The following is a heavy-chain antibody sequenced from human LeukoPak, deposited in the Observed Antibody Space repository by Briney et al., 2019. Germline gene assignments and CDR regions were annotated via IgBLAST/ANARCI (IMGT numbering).Heavy chain of an antibody. V-gene: IGHV3-20*04. J-gene: IGHJ4*02. Sequence: GGSLRLSCAASGFTFDDYGMSWVRQAPGKGLEWVSGINWNGGSTGYADSVKGRFTISRDNAKNSLYLQMNSLRAEDTALYCCARGGSPTVTTYVDHWGQGTLVTVSS. CDR3: ARGGSPTVTTYVDH. CDR2: INWNGGST. D-gene: IGHD4-11*01. CDR1: GFTFDDYG.